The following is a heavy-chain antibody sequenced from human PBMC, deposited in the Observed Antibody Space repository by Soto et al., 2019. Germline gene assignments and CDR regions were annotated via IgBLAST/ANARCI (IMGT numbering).Heavy chain of an antibody. Sequence: GASVKVSCKASGYTFTSYGISWVRQAPGQGLEWMGWISAYNGNTNYAQKLQGRVTMTTDTSTSTAYMGLRSLRSDDTAVYYCARVHCSGGSCYRQNYYFDYWGQGTLVTVSS. CDR2: ISAYNGNT. V-gene: IGHV1-18*04. CDR3: ARVHCSGGSCYRQNYYFDY. J-gene: IGHJ4*02. CDR1: GYTFTSYG. D-gene: IGHD2-15*01.